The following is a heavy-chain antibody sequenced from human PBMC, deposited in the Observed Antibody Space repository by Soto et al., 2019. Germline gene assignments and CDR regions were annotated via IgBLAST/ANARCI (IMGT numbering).Heavy chain of an antibody. V-gene: IGHV3-33*01. CDR3: ARDERRYSSGIIEYFQH. J-gene: IGHJ1*01. CDR2: IWYDGSNK. D-gene: IGHD6-19*01. Sequence: PGGSLRLSCAASGFTFSSYGMHWVRQAPGKGLEWVAVIWYDGSNKYYADSVKGRFTISRDNSKNTLYLQMNSLRAEDTAVYYCARDERRYSSGIIEYFQHWGQGTLVTVSS. CDR1: GFTFSSYG.